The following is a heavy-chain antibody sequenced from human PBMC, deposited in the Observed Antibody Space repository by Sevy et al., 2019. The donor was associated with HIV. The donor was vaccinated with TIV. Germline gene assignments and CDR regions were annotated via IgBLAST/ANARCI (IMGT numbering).Heavy chain of an antibody. CDR3: ARGRGGEFDY. CDR2: TRNKANSYTT. J-gene: IGHJ4*02. Sequence: GGSLRLSCAASGFTFSDHYMDWVRQAPGKGLEWVGRTRNKANSYTTEYAASVKGSFTIPREDSKNSLYLQMNSLKTGDTAGYYCARGRGGEFDYWGQGTLVTVSS. V-gene: IGHV3-72*01. D-gene: IGHD3-16*01. CDR1: GFTFSDHY.